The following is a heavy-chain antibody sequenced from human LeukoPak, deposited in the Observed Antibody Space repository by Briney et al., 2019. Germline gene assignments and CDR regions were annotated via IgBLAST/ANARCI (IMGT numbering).Heavy chain of an antibody. CDR3: ARVSGFLEWLFTFDP. CDR2: IYYSGST. V-gene: IGHV4-59*01. Sequence: PSETLSLTCTVSGGSISSYYWSWIRQPPGKGLEWIGYIYYSGSTNYNPSLKSRVTISVDTSKNQFSLKLSSVTAADTAVYYCARVSGFLEWLFTFDPWGQGTLVTVSS. CDR1: GGSISSYY. J-gene: IGHJ5*02. D-gene: IGHD3-3*01.